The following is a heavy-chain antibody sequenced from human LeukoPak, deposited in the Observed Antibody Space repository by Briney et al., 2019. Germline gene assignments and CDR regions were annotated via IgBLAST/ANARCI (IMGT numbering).Heavy chain of an antibody. CDR3: ARDPIVGATTWDYYFDY. V-gene: IGHV3-7*01. J-gene: IGHJ4*02. Sequence: GGSLRLFCAASGFTFSSYWMSWVRQAPGKGLEWVANIKQDGSEKYYVDSVKGRFTISRDNAKNSLYLQMNSLRAEDTAVYYCARDPIVGATTWDYYFDYWGQGTLVTVSS. CDR1: GFTFSSYW. CDR2: IKQDGSEK. D-gene: IGHD1-26*01.